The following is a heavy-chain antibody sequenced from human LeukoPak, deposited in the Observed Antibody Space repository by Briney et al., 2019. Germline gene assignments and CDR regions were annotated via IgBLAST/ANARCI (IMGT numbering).Heavy chain of an antibody. V-gene: IGHV1-2*02. Sequence: ASVTVSYKASGYTFTGYYMHWVRQAPGQGLEWMGWINPNSGGINYAQKFQGRVTMTRDTSISTAYMELSRLRSDDTAVYYCATLEYSSSSGHYYYYYMDVWGKGTTVTVSS. CDR1: GYTFTGYY. D-gene: IGHD6-6*01. CDR3: ATLEYSSSSGHYYYYYMDV. CDR2: INPNSGGI. J-gene: IGHJ6*03.